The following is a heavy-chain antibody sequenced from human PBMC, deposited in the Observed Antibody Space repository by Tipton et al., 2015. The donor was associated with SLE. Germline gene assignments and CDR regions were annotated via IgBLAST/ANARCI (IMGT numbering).Heavy chain of an antibody. J-gene: IGHJ6*02. V-gene: IGHV3-30*04. D-gene: IGHD3-10*01. Sequence: QVQLVQSGGVVVQPGRSLRLSCAASGFTFSSYAMHWVRQAPGKGLEWVAVISYDGSNKYYADSVKGRFTISRDNSKNTLYLQMNSLRAEDTAVYYCARELLWFRGCGMDVWGQGTAVAVSS. CDR2: ISYDGSNK. CDR1: GFTFSSYA. CDR3: ARELLWFRGCGMDV.